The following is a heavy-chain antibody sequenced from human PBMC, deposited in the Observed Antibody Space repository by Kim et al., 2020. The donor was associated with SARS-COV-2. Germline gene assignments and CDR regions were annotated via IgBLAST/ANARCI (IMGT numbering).Heavy chain of an antibody. V-gene: IGHV3-21*01. CDR2: ISGDGRDI. CDR3: VRDPYLTAYFDY. D-gene: IGHD2-21*02. J-gene: IGHJ4*02. CDR1: GFNFYYNS. Sequence: GGSLRLSCATSGFNFYYNSVKWVRQAPGKGLEWVSSISGDGRDISYAASVKDRFFISRDEAKASVYLQLNSLRVEDTAVYFCVRDPYLTAYFDYWGQGTLATVAS.